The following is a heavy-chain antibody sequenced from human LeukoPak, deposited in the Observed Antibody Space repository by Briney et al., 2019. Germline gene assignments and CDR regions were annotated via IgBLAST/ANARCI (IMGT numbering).Heavy chain of an antibody. V-gene: IGHV4-59*08. J-gene: IGHJ6*03. Sequence: SETLSLTCTVSGGSISSYYWSWIRQPPGKGLEWIGYIYYSGSTNYNPSLTSRVTISVDTAKNQFSLKLSSVTAADTAVYYCARHDVGYSYGLVRYYYYYMDVWGKGTTVTVSS. CDR1: GGSISSYY. D-gene: IGHD5-18*01. CDR2: IYYSGST. CDR3: ARHDVGYSYGLVRYYYYYMDV.